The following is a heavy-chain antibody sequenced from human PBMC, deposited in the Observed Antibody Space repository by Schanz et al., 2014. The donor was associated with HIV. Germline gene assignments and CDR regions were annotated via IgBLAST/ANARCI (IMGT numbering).Heavy chain of an antibody. D-gene: IGHD2-15*01. Sequence: QVQLVESGGGVVQPGRSLRLSCAASGFTFSSYGMHWVRQAPGKGLEWVAVISYDGSIKEYADSVKGRLTISRDNSKNTLFLQMNSLRAEDTAVYYCAKDTFELRNSGVFDWWGQGTLVTVSS. CDR2: ISYDGSIK. CDR3: AKDTFELRNSGVFDW. CDR1: GFTFSSYG. V-gene: IGHV3-30*18. J-gene: IGHJ4*02.